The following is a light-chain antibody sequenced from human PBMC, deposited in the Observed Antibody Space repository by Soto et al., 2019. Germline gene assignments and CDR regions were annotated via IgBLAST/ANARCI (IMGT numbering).Light chain of an antibody. V-gene: IGKV1-39*01. J-gene: IGKJ2*01. Sequence: DIQMTQSPSSLSASVGDRVTITYRASQSISSYLNWYQQKPGKAPKLLIYAASSLQSGVPSRFSGSGSGTDFTLTISSLQPEDFATYYCQQSYSTPFYTFGQGTKLEIK. CDR2: AAS. CDR1: QSISSY. CDR3: QQSYSTPFYT.